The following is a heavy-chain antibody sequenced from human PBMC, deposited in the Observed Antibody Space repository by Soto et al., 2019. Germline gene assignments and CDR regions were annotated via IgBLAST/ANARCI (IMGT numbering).Heavy chain of an antibody. V-gene: IGHV3-23*01. CDR3: AKDRIMNTSSRFSGDNYFDY. CDR1: GFTFSSYA. D-gene: IGHD3-16*01. Sequence: GGSLRLSCAASGFTFSSYAMSWVRQAPGKGLEWVSAISGSGGSTYYADSVKGRFTISRDNSKNTLYLQMNSLRAEDTAVYYCAKDRIMNTSSRFSGDNYFDYWGQGTLVTVSS. CDR2: ISGSGGST. J-gene: IGHJ4*02.